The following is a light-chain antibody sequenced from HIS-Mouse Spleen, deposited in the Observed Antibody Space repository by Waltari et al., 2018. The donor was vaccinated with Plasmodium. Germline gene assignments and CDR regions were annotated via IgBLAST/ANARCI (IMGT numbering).Light chain of an antibody. CDR2: DVS. Sequence: QSALTQPASVSGSPGQSITISFTGTSSDVGGYNYVSCYQQHPGKAPKLMIYDVSNRPSGVSNRFSGSKSGNTASLTISGLQAEDEADYYCSSYTSSSTLYVVFGGGTKLTVL. J-gene: IGLJ2*01. V-gene: IGLV2-14*03. CDR1: SSDVGGYNY. CDR3: SSYTSSSTLYVV.